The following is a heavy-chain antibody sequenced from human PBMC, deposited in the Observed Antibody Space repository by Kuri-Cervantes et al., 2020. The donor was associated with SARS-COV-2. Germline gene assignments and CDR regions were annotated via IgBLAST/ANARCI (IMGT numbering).Heavy chain of an antibody. CDR3: AREGRMGSSSWTLDY. CDR1: GFTFDDYT. CDR2: ISWDGGST. J-gene: IGHJ4*02. D-gene: IGHD6-13*01. Sequence: GESLKISCAASGFTFDDYTMHWVRQAPGKGLEWVSLISWDGGSTYYADSVKGRFTISRDNSKNSLYLQMNSLRAEDTAVYYCAREGRMGSSSWTLDYWGQGTLVTVSS. V-gene: IGHV3-43*01.